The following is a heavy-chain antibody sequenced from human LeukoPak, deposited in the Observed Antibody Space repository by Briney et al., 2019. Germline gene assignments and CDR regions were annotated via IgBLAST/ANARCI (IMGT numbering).Heavy chain of an antibody. Sequence: GGSLRLSCAAYGFTFSSYAMSWVRQAPGKGLEWVSAISGSGGSTYYADSVKGRFTIARDNSKNTLYLQMNSLRAEDTAVYYCASPGGGSGSYYIPKVDYWGQGTLVTVSS. CDR1: GFTFSSYA. V-gene: IGHV3-23*01. J-gene: IGHJ4*02. D-gene: IGHD3-10*01. CDR3: ASPGGGSGSYYIPKVDY. CDR2: ISGSGGST.